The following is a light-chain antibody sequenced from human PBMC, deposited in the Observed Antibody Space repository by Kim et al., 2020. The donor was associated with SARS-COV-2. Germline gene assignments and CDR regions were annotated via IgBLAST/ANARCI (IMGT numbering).Light chain of an antibody. Sequence: SSELTQDPAVSVALGQTVRITCQGDSLRSYYASWYQQKPGQAPFLVIYEKNNRPPGIPDRFSGSSSGNTASLTITGAQAEDEADYYCNSRDSSGNHLVFGGGTKLTVL. CDR2: EKN. V-gene: IGLV3-19*01. CDR3: NSRDSSGNHLV. J-gene: IGLJ2*01. CDR1: SLRSYY.